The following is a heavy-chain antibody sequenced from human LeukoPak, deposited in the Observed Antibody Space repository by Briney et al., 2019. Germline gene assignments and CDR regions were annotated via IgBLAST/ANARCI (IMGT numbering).Heavy chain of an antibody. CDR1: GFTVSSNY. D-gene: IGHD6-19*01. V-gene: IGHV3-53*01. Sequence: GGSLRLSCAASGFTVSSNYMSWVRQAPGKGLEWVSVTYSGGSTYYADSVKGRFTISRDNSKNTLYLQLNSLRAEDTAVYYCARDGSGPFDYWGQGTLVTVSS. CDR3: ARDGSGPFDY. CDR2: TYSGGST. J-gene: IGHJ4*02.